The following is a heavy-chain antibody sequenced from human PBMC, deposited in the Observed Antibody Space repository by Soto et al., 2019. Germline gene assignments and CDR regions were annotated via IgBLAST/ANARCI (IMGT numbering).Heavy chain of an antibody. CDR2: IYYSVST. CDR3: ARGVRYYYDSSVARWFEP. J-gene: IGHJ5*02. D-gene: IGHD3-22*01. V-gene: IGHV4-39*01. CDR1: GGSISSSSYY. Sequence: PSETLSLNCTVSGGSISSSSYYCGWIRHPPGKGLEWIGSIYYSVSTYYNPSLKSRVTISVDTSKNQFSLKMSSVTAADTAVYYCARGVRYYYDSSVARWFEPWGQGTLVTVSS.